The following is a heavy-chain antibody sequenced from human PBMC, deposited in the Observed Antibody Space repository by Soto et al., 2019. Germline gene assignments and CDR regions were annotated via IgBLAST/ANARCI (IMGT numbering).Heavy chain of an antibody. CDR1: GGTFSRHS. CDR2: MNPNSGNT. CDR3: ARERSYGMDV. J-gene: IGHJ6*02. Sequence: ASVTVSCKASGGTFSRHSISWVRQAPGQGLEWMGWMNPNSGNTGYAQKFQGRVTMTRNTSISTAYMELSSLRSEDTAVYYCARERSYGMDVWGQGTTVTVSS. D-gene: IGHD4-17*01. V-gene: IGHV1-8*01.